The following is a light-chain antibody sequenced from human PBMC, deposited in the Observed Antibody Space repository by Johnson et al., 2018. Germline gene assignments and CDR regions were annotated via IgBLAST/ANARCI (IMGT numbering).Light chain of an antibody. J-gene: IGLJ1*01. CDR1: SSNIGNNY. CDR3: ETWDSRLSAGNV. CDR2: ENN. Sequence: QSALTQPPSVSAAPGQKVTISCSGSSSNIGNNYVSWYQQLPGTAPKLLIYENNKRPSGIPDRFSGSKSGTSATLGITGLQTGDEADYYCETWDSRLSAGNVFGTGTKVTVL. V-gene: IGLV1-51*02.